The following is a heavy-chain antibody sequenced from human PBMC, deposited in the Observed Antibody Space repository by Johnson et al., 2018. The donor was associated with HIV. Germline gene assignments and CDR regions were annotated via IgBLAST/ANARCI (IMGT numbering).Heavy chain of an antibody. V-gene: IGHV3-49*03. CDR1: GFTFGDYA. J-gene: IGHJ3*02. Sequence: VQLVESGGGLVQRGGSLRLSCAASGFTFGDYAMSWFRQAPGKGLEWVGCIRSKAYGGTTDYAASVKGRFTISRDDSKSIAYLQMNSLKNEDTAVYYCSLSYSSSSNAFDIWGQGTMVTVSS. D-gene: IGHD6-6*01. CDR3: SLSYSSSSNAFDI. CDR2: IRSKAYGGTT.